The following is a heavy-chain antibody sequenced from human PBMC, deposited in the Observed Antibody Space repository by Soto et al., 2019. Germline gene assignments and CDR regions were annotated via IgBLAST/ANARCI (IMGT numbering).Heavy chain of an antibody. J-gene: IGHJ4*02. CDR3: ARDRDYGDYDS. V-gene: IGHV4-59*01. Sequence: QVQLQQSGPGLVKPSETLSLNCGVSDGAMRRYYWTWIRQAPGKGLEWLGCISYTGSTSYNPSLKSRVNMSVDTSNKQFSLRLNSVTAADTAVYYCARDRDYGDYDSWGQGTLVTVSS. CDR1: DGAMRRYY. CDR2: ISYTGST. D-gene: IGHD4-17*01.